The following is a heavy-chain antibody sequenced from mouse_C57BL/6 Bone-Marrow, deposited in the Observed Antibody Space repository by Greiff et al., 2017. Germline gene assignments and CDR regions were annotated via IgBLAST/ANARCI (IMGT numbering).Heavy chain of an antibody. Sequence: DVMLVESGGGLVQPGGSLKLSCAASGIDFSRYWMSWGRRAPGKGLEWIGEINPDSSTINYAPSLKDKVIISRDNAKNTLYLQMSKVRSEDTALYYCARRAYDPSFDYWGQGTTLTVSS. V-gene: IGHV4-1*01. CDR3: ARRAYDPSFDY. J-gene: IGHJ2*01. CDR1: GIDFSRYW. D-gene: IGHD2-3*01. CDR2: INPDSSTI.